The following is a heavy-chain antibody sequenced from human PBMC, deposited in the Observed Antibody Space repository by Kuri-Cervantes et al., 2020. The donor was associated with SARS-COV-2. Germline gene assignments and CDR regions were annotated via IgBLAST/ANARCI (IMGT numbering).Heavy chain of an antibody. J-gene: IGHJ4*02. V-gene: IGHV3-48*03. D-gene: IGHD2-8*01. CDR1: GFTFSRYE. CDR3: ARGRGANGWFDY. CDR2: IGLSDISI. Sequence: GGSLRLSCVASGFTFSRYEINWVRQAPGKGLEWVSYIGLSDISIKYTDSVKGRFSISRDNAKNSVYLQMNSLRVEDTALYYCARGRGANGWFDYWGPGTLVTVSS.